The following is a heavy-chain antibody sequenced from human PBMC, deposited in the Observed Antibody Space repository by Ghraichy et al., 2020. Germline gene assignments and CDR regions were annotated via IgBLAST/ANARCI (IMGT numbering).Heavy chain of an antibody. CDR2: ISGSGGST. CDR1: GFTFSSYA. CDR3: AKSYDYDSSGEPYYFDY. Sequence: LSLTCAASGFTFSSYAMSWVRQAPGKGLEWVSAISGSGGSTYYADSVKGRFTISRDNSKNTLYLQMNSLRAEDTAVYYCAKSYDYDSSGEPYYFDYWGQGPLVTVFS. J-gene: IGHJ4*02. D-gene: IGHD3-22*01. V-gene: IGHV3-23*01.